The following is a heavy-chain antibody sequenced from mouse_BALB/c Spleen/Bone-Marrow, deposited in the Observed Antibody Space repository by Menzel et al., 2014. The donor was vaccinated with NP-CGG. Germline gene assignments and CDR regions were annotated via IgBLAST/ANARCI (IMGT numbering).Heavy chain of an antibody. CDR2: ISSGSSTI. CDR1: GFTFSSFG. Sequence: EVQLVESGGGLVQPGGSRKLSCAASGFTFSSFGMHWVRQAPEKGLEWVAYISSGSSTIYYADTVKGRFTISRDNPKNTLFLQMTSLRSEDTAMYYCASSPYDYSDYWGQGTTLTVSS. D-gene: IGHD1-1*01. V-gene: IGHV5-17*02. J-gene: IGHJ2*01. CDR3: ASSPYDYSDY.